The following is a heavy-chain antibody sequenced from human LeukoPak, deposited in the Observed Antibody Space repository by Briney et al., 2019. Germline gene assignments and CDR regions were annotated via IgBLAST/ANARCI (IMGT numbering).Heavy chain of an antibody. Sequence: SXXLSLTCTVSGGSISSYYWSWIRQPPGKGLEWIGYIYYSGSTNYNPSLKSRVTISVDTSKNQFSLKLSSVTAADTAVYYCASGHRRSYYDSSGYYRDAFDIWGQGAMVTVSS. D-gene: IGHD3-22*01. CDR3: ASGHRRSYYDSSGYYRDAFDI. V-gene: IGHV4-59*01. CDR1: GGSISSYY. CDR2: IYYSGST. J-gene: IGHJ3*02.